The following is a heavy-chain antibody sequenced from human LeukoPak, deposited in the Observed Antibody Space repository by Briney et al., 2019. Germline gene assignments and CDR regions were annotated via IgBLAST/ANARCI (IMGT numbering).Heavy chain of an antibody. V-gene: IGHV3-66*01. CDR2: IYSGGST. D-gene: IGHD5-18*01. Sequence: GGSLRLSCAASGFTVSSNYMSWVRQAPGKGLEWVSVIYSGGSTYYADSVKGRFTISRDNSKNTLYLQMNSLRAEDTAVYYCARDRREIQVWPREYYYNYMDVWGKGTTVTISS. CDR1: GFTVSSNY. CDR3: ARDRREIQVWPREYYYNYMDV. J-gene: IGHJ6*03.